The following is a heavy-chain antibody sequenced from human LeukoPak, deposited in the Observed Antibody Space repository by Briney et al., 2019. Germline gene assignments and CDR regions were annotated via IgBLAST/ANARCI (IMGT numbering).Heavy chain of an antibody. CDR1: GGSISSSSYY. V-gene: IGHV4-39*01. Sequence: PSETLSLTCTVSGGSISSSSYYWGWIRQPPGKGLEWIGSIYYSGSTYYNPSLKSRITISVDTSKNQFSLKLTSVTAADTAVYYCARPSSSHNYGMDVWGQGTTVTVSS. CDR3: ARPSSSHNYGMDV. J-gene: IGHJ6*02. CDR2: IYYSGST. D-gene: IGHD6-13*01.